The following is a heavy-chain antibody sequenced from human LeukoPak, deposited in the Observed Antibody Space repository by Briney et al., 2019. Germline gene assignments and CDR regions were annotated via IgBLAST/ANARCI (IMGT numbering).Heavy chain of an antibody. CDR2: ISYDGSSK. CDR1: GFTFSSYG. D-gene: IGHD6-19*01. CDR3: AKGGSSGWTGQSGMDV. J-gene: IGHJ6*02. Sequence: PGGSLRVSCAASGFTFSSYGMHWVRQAPGKGLEWVAVISYDGSSKYYADSVKGRFTISRDNSKNTLYLQMNSLRAEDTAVYYCAKGGSSGWTGQSGMDVWGQGTTVTVSS. V-gene: IGHV3-30*18.